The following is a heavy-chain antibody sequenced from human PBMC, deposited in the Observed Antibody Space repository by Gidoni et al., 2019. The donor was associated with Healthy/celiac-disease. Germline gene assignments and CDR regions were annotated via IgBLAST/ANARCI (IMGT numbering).Heavy chain of an antibody. CDR3: ARGLLGATSAFDI. Sequence: QVQLQPWGAGLLKPSETLSLTCPVYGGSFSGYYWSWIRQPPGKGLEWIGEINHSGSTNYNPSLKSRVTISVDTSKNQFSLKLSSVTAADTAVYYCARGLLGATSAFDIWGQGTMVTVSS. V-gene: IGHV4-34*01. D-gene: IGHD1-26*01. J-gene: IGHJ3*02. CDR2: INHSGST. CDR1: GGSFSGYY.